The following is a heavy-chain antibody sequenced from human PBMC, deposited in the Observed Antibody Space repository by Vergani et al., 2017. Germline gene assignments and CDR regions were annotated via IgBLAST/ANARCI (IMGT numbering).Heavy chain of an antibody. Sequence: EVQLEESGGGLVLPGRSLRLSCVASGFTSAGSAMHCVRQAPGKDLEWVSGISWNSNSIGYADSVKGRFTISRDNAKNSLYLQLNSLRAEVTALYYCAKDLGTSSGGGWFDPGGQGTLVTVSS. CDR1: GFTSAGSA. J-gene: IGHJ5*02. CDR2: ISWNSNSI. V-gene: IGHV3-9*02. D-gene: IGHD6-6*01. CDR3: AKDLGTSSGGGWFDP.